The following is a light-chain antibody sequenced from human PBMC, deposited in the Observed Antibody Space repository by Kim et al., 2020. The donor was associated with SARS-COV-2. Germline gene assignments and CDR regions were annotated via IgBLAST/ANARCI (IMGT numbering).Light chain of an antibody. CDR1: SLRSYY. V-gene: IGLV3-19*01. Sequence: SSELTQDPAVSVALGQTVRITCQGDSLRSYYASWYQQKPGQAPLLVIYANANRPSGIPDRFSGSRSGNIASLTITGAQAEDEADYYCNSWDSSDNHRHV. J-gene: IGLJ1*01. CDR3: NSWDSSDNHRHV. CDR2: ANA.